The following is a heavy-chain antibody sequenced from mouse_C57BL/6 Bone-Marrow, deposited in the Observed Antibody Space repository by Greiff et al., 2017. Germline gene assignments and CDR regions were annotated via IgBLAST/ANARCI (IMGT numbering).Heavy chain of an antibody. Sequence: EVLLVESGGGLVKPGGSLKLSCAASGFTFSSYAMSWVRQTPEQRLEWVATISDGGSYTYYPDNVKGRFTISRDNAKNNLYLQMSHLKSEDTAMCYCAREITTVLGGYWGQGTTLTVSS. J-gene: IGHJ2*01. CDR2: ISDGGSYT. CDR3: AREITTVLGGY. CDR1: GFTFSSYA. V-gene: IGHV5-4*01. D-gene: IGHD1-1*01.